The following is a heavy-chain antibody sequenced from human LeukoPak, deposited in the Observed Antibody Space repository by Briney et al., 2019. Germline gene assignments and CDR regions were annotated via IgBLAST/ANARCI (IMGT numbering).Heavy chain of an antibody. CDR1: GYSFTSYW. CDR3: ARLGIAVVPAAIPHAFDI. Sequence: GESLKISCKGSGYSFTSYWIGWVRQMPGKGLEWMGIIYPGDSDTRYSPSFQGQVTISADKSISTAYLQWSSLKASDTAMYYCARLGIAVVPAAIPHAFDIWGQGTMVTVSS. J-gene: IGHJ3*02. V-gene: IGHV5-51*01. D-gene: IGHD2-2*02. CDR2: IYPGDSDT.